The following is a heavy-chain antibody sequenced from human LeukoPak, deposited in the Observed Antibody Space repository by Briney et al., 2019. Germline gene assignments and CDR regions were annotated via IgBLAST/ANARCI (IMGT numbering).Heavy chain of an antibody. CDR3: ARESTAGYNSSWYGFRN. CDR2: INQDGSEK. D-gene: IGHD6-13*01. CDR1: GFTFSGYW. Sequence: GGSLRLSFSASGFTFSGYWMGWVRQAPGKGLEWVANINQDGSEKYYVDSVKGRFTISRDNAKNSLFLQMGSLRVEDTAVYYCARESTAGYNSSWYGFRNWGQGTLVSVSS. V-gene: IGHV3-7*01. J-gene: IGHJ1*01.